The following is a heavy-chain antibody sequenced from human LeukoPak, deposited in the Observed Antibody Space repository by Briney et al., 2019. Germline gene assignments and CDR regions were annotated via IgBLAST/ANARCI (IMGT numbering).Heavy chain of an antibody. CDR3: AREASDAFDI. CDR1: GFTFSSYD. J-gene: IGHJ3*02. V-gene: IGHV3-33*01. Sequence: PGRSLRLSCAASGFTFSSYDMHWVRQAPDKGLEWVALIWYDGSNKNYADSVKGRFTISRDNSKNTLFLQMNSLRAEDTAVYYCAREASDAFDIWGQGTMVTVSS. CDR2: IWYDGSNK.